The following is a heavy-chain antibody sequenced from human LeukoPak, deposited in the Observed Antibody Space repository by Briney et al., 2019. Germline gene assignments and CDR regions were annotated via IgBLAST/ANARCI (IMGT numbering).Heavy chain of an antibody. J-gene: IGHJ4*02. V-gene: IGHV4-61*01. CDR2: IHYSGST. Sequence: SETLSLTCTVSGDSFTSVTDYWAWIRQPPGKGLEWIGYIHYSGSTNYNPSLKSRVTISEDTSKNQFSLKLSSVTAADTAVYYCARDGAQGFDYWGQGTLVTVSS. CDR3: ARDGAQGFDY. D-gene: IGHD3-16*01. CDR1: GDSFTSVTDY.